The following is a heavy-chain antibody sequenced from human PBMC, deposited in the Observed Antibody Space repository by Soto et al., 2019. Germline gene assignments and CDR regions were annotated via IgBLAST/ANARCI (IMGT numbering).Heavy chain of an antibody. Sequence: EVQLVESGGGLVQPGGSLKLSCAASGFTFSGSAMHWVRQASGKGLEWVGRIRSKANSYATAYAASVKGRFTISRDDSKNTAYLQMNSLKTEDTAVYYCTTGNMITFGGVIVYDAFDIWGHGTMVTVSS. D-gene: IGHD3-16*02. CDR2: IRSKANSYAT. J-gene: IGHJ3*02. CDR1: GFTFSGSA. V-gene: IGHV3-73*01. CDR3: TTGNMITFGGVIVYDAFDI.